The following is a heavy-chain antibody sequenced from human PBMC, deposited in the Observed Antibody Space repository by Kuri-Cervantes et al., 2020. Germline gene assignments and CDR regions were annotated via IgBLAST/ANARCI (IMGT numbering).Heavy chain of an antibody. V-gene: IGHV1-18*01. Sequence: ASVKVSCKASGYTFTSYGISWVRQAPGQGLEWMGRISAYNGDTNYAQKLQGRVTMTTDTSTSTAYMELRSLRSEDTAVYYCASSLPNSGYYKPDARHDAFDIWGQGTMVTVSS. D-gene: IGHD3-22*01. J-gene: IGHJ3*02. CDR3: ASSLPNSGYYKPDARHDAFDI. CDR2: ISAYNGDT. CDR1: GYTFTSYG.